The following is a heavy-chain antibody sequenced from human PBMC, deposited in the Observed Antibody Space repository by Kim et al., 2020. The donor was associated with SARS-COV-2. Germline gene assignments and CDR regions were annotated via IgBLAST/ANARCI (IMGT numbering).Heavy chain of an antibody. CDR1: GGSFSGYY. CDR3: ARVVTTLQGRGDYYYYYMDV. J-gene: IGHJ6*03. D-gene: IGHD4-4*01. CDR2: INHSGST. Sequence: SETLSLTCAVYGGSFSGYYWSWIRQPPGKGLEWIGEINHSGSTNYNPSLKSRVTISVDTSKNQFSLKLSSVTAADTAVYYCARVVTTLQGRGDYYYYYMDVWGKGTTVTVSS. V-gene: IGHV4-34*01.